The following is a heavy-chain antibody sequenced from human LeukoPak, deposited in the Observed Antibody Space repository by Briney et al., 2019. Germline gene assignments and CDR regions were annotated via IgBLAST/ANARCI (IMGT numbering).Heavy chain of an antibody. V-gene: IGHV4-34*01. CDR2: ISHSEST. J-gene: IGHJ4*02. D-gene: IGHD3-22*01. CDR1: GGSFSGYY. CDR3: ARAQMYYYDSGGYYVFDY. Sequence: SETLSLTCAVYGGSFSGYYWSWIRQPPGKGLEWNGEISHSESTNYNPSLKSRVTISVDTSKNQFSLKLTSVTAADTAIYYCARAQMYYYDSGGYYVFDYWGQGTLVTVSS.